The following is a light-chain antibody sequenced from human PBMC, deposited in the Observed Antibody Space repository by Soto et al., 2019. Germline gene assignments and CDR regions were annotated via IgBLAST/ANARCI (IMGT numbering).Light chain of an antibody. J-gene: IGLJ2*01. CDR2: GVT. Sequence: QSALTQPASVSGSPGQSITISCTGTRSYVGGYNYVSWYQQHPGKAPKLMIYGVTNRPSGVSNRFSGSKSGNTASLTISRLQAEDEADYYCSSYTSSTTLSVVFGGGTKLTVL. CDR3: SSYTSSTTLSVV. CDR1: RSYVGGYNY. V-gene: IGLV2-14*01.